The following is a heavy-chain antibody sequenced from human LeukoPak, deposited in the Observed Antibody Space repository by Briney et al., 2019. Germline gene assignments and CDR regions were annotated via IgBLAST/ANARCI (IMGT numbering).Heavy chain of an antibody. Sequence: GGSLRLSCAASGFTFSSYAMSWVRQAPGKGLEWVSAISGSGGSTYYADSVKGRFTASRDNSKNTLYLQMNSLRAEDTAVYYCAKDRGLLWFGEFFDPWGQGTLVTVSS. CDR2: ISGSGGST. V-gene: IGHV3-23*01. J-gene: IGHJ5*02. D-gene: IGHD3-10*01. CDR3: AKDRGLLWFGEFFDP. CDR1: GFTFSSYA.